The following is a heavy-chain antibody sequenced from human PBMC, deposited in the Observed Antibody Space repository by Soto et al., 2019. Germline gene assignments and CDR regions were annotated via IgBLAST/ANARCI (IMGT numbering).Heavy chain of an antibody. V-gene: IGHV4-39*01. CDR2: IYYSGST. CDR1: GGSISSTFYY. J-gene: IGHJ1*01. D-gene: IGHD2-21*02. CDR3: ADGLHCGGDCPISEYFHH. Sequence: SETLSLTCTVSGGSISSTFYYWVWIRQPPGKGLERIGSIYYSGSTSYNPSHNPSLKSRLTMSVDTSNNQFSLKLTSVTAADTAVYYCADGLHCGGDCPISEYFHHWGQGTLVTVSS.